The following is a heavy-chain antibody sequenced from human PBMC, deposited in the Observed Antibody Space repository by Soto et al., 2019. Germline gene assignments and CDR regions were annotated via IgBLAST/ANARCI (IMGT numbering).Heavy chain of an antibody. J-gene: IGHJ3*02. CDR2: ISGSGGST. Sequence: HPWGSLRLSCASSGFTFSSYAMSWVRQAPGKGLEWVSAISGSGGSTYYADSVKGRFTISRDNSKNTLYLQMNSLRAEDTAVYYCAKDGGNWGRLGVGGAFDIWGQGTMVTVSS. CDR3: AKDGGNWGRLGVGGAFDI. CDR1: GFTFSSYA. V-gene: IGHV3-23*01. D-gene: IGHD7-27*01.